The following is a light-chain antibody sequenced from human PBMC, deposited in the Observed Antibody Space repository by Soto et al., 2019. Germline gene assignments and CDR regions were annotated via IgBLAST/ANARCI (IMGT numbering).Light chain of an antibody. J-gene: IGKJ4*01. CDR1: QSVTSSY. CDR2: DAS. CDR3: QQYGSSLLT. Sequence: EIVLTQSPGTLSLSPGERVTLSCRAGQSVTSSYLAWYQQKPGQAPRLLIYDASSRATGIPDRLSGSGSGTDFTLTISRLELEDFAVYYCQQYGSSLLTFGGGTRWIS. V-gene: IGKV3-20*01.